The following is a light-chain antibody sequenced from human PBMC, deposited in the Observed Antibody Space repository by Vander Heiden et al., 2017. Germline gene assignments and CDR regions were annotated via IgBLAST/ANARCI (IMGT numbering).Light chain of an antibody. CDR1: SSDVGSYNL. V-gene: IGLV2-23*02. Sequence: QSALPQPASVSGSPGQSITISCTGTSSDVGSYNLVSWYQQHPGKAPKLMIYDVSKGPSGVSNRFSGSKSGNTASLTISGLQAEDEADYYCCSYAGSTTWVFGGGTKLTVL. J-gene: IGLJ3*02. CDR3: CSYAGSTTWV. CDR2: DVS.